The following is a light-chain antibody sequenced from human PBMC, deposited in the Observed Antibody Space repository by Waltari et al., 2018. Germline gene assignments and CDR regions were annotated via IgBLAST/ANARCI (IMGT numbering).Light chain of an antibody. CDR1: EIILKY. CDR2: HAS. V-gene: IGKV3-20*01. J-gene: IGKJ1*01. CDR3: QHYVSLPVT. Sequence: SYRTSEIILKYLAWYQQQPVQAPRLLTYHASSRATCIPYTFSGRRSGTDFSFTISRLEPEDFAVYYCQHYVSLPVTFGQGTKVESK.